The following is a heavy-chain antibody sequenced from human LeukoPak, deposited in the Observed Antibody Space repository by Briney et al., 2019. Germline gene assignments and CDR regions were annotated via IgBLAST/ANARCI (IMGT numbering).Heavy chain of an antibody. Sequence: SETLSLTCTVSGGSISRYYWSWIRQPPGKGLEWIGYIYYSGSTYYNPSLKSRVTISVDTSKNQFSLKLSSVTAADTAVYYCARAISMIVSRSWFDPWGQGTLVTVSS. CDR2: IYYSGST. V-gene: IGHV4-59*06. J-gene: IGHJ5*02. D-gene: IGHD3-22*01. CDR1: GGSISRYY. CDR3: ARAISMIVSRSWFDP.